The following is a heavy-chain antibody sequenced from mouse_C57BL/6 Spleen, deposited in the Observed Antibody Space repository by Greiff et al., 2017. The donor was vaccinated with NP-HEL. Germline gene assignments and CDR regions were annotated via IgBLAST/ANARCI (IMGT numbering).Heavy chain of an antibody. J-gene: IGHJ4*01. CDR1: GFTFSSYT. V-gene: IGHV5-9*01. Sequence: EVKVEESGGGLVKPGGSLKLSCAASGFTFSSYTMSWVRQTPEKRLEWVATISGGGGNTYYPDSVKGRFTISRDNAKNTLYLQMSSLRSEDTALYYCARHIYYDYDGAMDYWGQGTSVTVSS. CDR2: ISGGGGNT. D-gene: IGHD2-4*01. CDR3: ARHIYYDYDGAMDY.